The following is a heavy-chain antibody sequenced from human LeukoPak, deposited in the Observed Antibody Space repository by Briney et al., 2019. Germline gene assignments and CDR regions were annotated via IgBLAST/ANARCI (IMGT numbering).Heavy chain of an antibody. CDR1: GGSISSYY. D-gene: IGHD3-16*02. J-gene: IGHJ4*02. CDR2: IYYSGST. Sequence: SETLSLTCTVSGGSISSYYWSWIRQPPGKGLEWIGYIYYSGSTNYNPSLKSRVTISVDTSKNQFSLKLSSVTAADTAVYYCAITYDSWTPGGSYLTIFDCWGEATLVTVSS. V-gene: IGHV4-59*01. CDR3: AITYDSWTPGGSYLTIFDC.